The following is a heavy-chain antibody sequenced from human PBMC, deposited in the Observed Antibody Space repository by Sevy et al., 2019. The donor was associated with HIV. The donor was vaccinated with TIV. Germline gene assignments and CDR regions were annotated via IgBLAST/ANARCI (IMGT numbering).Heavy chain of an antibody. V-gene: IGHV4-59*01. CDR1: GGSISSYF. Sequence: SETLSLTCSVSGGSISSYFWTWVRQSPGKGLEWIGNIYFTGNTDYSPSLKSRVTLSLDTSKSQFSLKRKSVTAADTAIYFCARDSTTRPRVLDYWGQGTLVTVSS. D-gene: IGHD1-1*01. J-gene: IGHJ4*02. CDR3: ARDSTTRPRVLDY. CDR2: IYFTGNT.